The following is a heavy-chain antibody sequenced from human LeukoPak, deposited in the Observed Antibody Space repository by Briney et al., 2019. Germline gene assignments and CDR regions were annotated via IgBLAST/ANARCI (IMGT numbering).Heavy chain of an antibody. CDR3: AKGPLQDIVLMVYVAPRYYYGMDV. V-gene: IGHV3-9*01. J-gene: IGHJ6*02. CDR1: GFTFDDFA. Sequence: GGSLSLSCAASGFTFDDFAMDWVRQAPGQGLEGVSGISWSSGSIGYADSGKGRFTVSRDNSKNSLYLQMKSLTDEDTAVYYFAKGPLQDIVLMVYVAPRYYYGMDVWGQRTTVTVSS. CDR2: ISWSSGSI. D-gene: IGHD2-8*01.